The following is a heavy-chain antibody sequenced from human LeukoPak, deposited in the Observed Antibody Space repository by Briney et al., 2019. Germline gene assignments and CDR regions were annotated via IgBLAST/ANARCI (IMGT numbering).Heavy chain of an antibody. CDR1: GDSISSYY. Sequence: SETLSLTCTVPGDSISSYYWSWIRQLAGKGLEWIGRVYTSGSPNYNPSLESRVTMSVDTSKNQFSLNLSSVTAADTAVYYCARGGYGASSGFDYWGQGTLVTVSS. J-gene: IGHJ4*02. CDR2: VYTSGSP. V-gene: IGHV4-4*07. CDR3: ARGGYGASSGFDY. D-gene: IGHD4-23*01.